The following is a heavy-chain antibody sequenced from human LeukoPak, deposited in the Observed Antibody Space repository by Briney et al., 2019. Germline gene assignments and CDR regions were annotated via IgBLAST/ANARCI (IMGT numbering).Heavy chain of an antibody. J-gene: IGHJ4*02. CDR1: GGSISSGGYS. Sequence: SETLSLTCTVSGGSISSGGYSWSWIRQHPGKGLEWIGYIYYSGSTYYDPSLKSRVTISVDTSKNQFSLKLSSVTAADTAVYYCAREDCSGGSCYFDYWGQGTLVTVSS. CDR2: IYYSGST. D-gene: IGHD2-15*01. CDR3: AREDCSGGSCYFDY. V-gene: IGHV4-31*03.